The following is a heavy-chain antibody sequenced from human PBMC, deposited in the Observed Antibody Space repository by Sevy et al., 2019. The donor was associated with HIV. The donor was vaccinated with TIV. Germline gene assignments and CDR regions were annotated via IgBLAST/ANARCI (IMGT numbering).Heavy chain of an antibody. CDR1: GFTFSSYA. V-gene: IGHV3-23*01. D-gene: IGHD2-2*01. Sequence: GGSLRLSCAASGFTFSSYAMSWIRQAPGKGLEWVSAISGSGGSTYYADSVKGRFTISRDNSKNTLYLQMNSLRAEDTAVYYCAKDSSVVVPAATDYWGQRTLVTVSS. CDR3: AKDSSVVVPAATDY. J-gene: IGHJ4*02. CDR2: ISGSGGST.